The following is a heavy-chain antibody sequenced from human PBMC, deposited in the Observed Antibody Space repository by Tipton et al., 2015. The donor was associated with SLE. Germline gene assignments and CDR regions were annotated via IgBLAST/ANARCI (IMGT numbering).Heavy chain of an antibody. CDR2: IHYSGST. Sequence: TLSLTCTVSGGSISSSSYYWSWIRQPPGKGLEWIGYIHYSGSTTYNPSLKSRVTISVDTSKNQFSLKLSSVTAADTAVYYCARDGDAAAGFDYWGQGTLVTVSS. D-gene: IGHD6-13*01. CDR3: ARDGDAAAGFDY. CDR1: GGSISSSSYY. J-gene: IGHJ4*02. V-gene: IGHV4-61*01.